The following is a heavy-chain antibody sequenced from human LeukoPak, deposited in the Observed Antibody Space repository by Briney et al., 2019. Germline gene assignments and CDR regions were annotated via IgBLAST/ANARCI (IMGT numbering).Heavy chain of an antibody. CDR2: IYYSGST. Sequence: PSETLSLTCTVSGGSISSYYWSWIRQPPGKGLEWIGYIYYSGSTNHNPSLKSRVTISVDTSKNQFSLKLSSVTAADTAVYYCARLPLRYFDWGTGYFDYWGQGTLVTVSS. CDR1: GGSISSYY. V-gene: IGHV4-59*08. D-gene: IGHD3-9*01. J-gene: IGHJ4*02. CDR3: ARLPLRYFDWGTGYFDY.